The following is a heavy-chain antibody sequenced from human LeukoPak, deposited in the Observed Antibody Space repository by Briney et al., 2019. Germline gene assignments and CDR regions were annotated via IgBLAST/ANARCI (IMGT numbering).Heavy chain of an antibody. CDR2: INPNSGGT. D-gene: IGHD3-10*01. CDR1: GYTFTGYY. J-gene: IGHJ4*02. Sequence: PLASVKVSCKASGYTFTGYYMHCVRQAPGQGLEWMGWINPNSGGTNYAQKFQGRVTMTRDTSISTAYMELSRLRSDDTAVYYCAGEDYYGSGSYYSDYWGQGTLVTVSS. CDR3: AGEDYYGSGSYYSDY. V-gene: IGHV1-2*02.